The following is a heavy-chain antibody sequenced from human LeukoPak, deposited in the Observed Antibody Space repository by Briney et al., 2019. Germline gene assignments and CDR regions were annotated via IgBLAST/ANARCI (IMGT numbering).Heavy chain of an antibody. D-gene: IGHD3-22*01. J-gene: IGHJ5*02. CDR2: IIPIFGTA. CDR1: GGTFSSYA. CDR3: ARDYSLGPRQYYYDSSGRKNWFDP. Sequence: ASVKVSRKASGGTFSSYAISWVRQAPGQGLEWMGGIIPIFGTANYAQKFQGRVTITADESMSTAYMELSSLRSEDTAVYYCARDYSLGPRQYYYDSSGRKNWFDPWGQGTLVTVSS. V-gene: IGHV1-69*13.